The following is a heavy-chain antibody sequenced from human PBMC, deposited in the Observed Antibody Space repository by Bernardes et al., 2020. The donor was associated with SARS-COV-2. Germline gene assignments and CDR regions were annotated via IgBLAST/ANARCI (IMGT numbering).Heavy chain of an antibody. CDR1: GYTFTSYA. CDR2: INAGDRSP. V-gene: IGHV1-3*01. Sequence: ASVKVSCKASGYTFTSYAMHWVRQAPGQSLEWLGWINAGDRSPRYSQNFQDRITISKDTSANTAYLDVSSLRFEDTAVYYCARGSSFYGMDVWGQGTTVTVSS. CDR3: ARGSSFYGMDV. J-gene: IGHJ6*02.